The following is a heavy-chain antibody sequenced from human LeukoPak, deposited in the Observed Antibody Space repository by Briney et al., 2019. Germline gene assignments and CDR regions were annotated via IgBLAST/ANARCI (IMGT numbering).Heavy chain of an antibody. V-gene: IGHV3-20*04. CDR2: INWNGGST. CDR3: ARVGSYGDYGRYFDY. Sequence: GGSLRLSCAASGFTFDNYGMSWVRLAPGKGLEWVSGINWNGGSTGCAHSVKGRFTISRDNAKNSLYLQMNSLRAEDTALYYCARVGSYGDYGRYFDYWGQGTLVTVSS. J-gene: IGHJ4*02. CDR1: GFTFDNYG. D-gene: IGHD4-17*01.